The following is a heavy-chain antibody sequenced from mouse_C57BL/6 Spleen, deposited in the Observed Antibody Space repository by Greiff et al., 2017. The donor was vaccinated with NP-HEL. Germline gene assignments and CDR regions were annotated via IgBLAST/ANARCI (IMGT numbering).Heavy chain of an antibody. V-gene: IGHV1-82*01. J-gene: IGHJ4*01. CDR2: IYPGDGDT. CDR1: GYAFSSSW. Sequence: QVQLQQSGPELVKPGASVKISCKASGYAFSSSWMNWVKQRPGKGLEWIGRIYPGDGDTNYNGKFTGKATLTADKSSSTAYMQLSSLTSEDAAVYFCARVITTVVAGDAMDYWGQGTSVTVSS. CDR3: ARVITTVVAGDAMDY. D-gene: IGHD1-1*01.